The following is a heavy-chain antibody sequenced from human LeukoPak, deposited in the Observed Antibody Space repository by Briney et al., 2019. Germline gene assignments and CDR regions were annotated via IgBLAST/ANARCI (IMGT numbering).Heavy chain of an antibody. CDR3: HSTSAREDAFDI. V-gene: IGHV3-74*01. CDR1: GFTFSSYW. CDR2: INSDESST. J-gene: IGHJ3*02. Sequence: PGGSLRLSCAASGFTFSSYWMHWVRQAPGKGLVWVSRINSDESSTSYADSVKGRVTISRDNPKNKMYLEMNSLRVEDTALYYCHSTSAREDAFDIWGQGTMVTVSS. D-gene: IGHD1-26*01.